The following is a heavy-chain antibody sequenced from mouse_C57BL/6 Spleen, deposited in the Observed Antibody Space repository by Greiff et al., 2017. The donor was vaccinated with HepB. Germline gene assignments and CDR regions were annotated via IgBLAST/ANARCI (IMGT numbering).Heavy chain of an antibody. CDR3: AREGYDGGDFDY. J-gene: IGHJ2*01. CDR1: GYTFTSYW. Sequence: QVQLQQPGTELVKPGASVKLSCKASGYTFTSYWMHWVKQRPGQGLEWIGNINPSNSGTNYNEKFKSKATLTVDKSSSTAYMQLSSLTSEDSAVYYCAREGYDGGDFDYWGQGTTLTVSS. V-gene: IGHV1-53*01. D-gene: IGHD2-2*01. CDR2: INPSNSGT.